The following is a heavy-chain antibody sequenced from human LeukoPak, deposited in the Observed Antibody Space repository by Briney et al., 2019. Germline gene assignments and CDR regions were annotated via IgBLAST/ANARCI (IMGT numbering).Heavy chain of an antibody. V-gene: IGHV3-7*01. CDR2: IKQDGSEK. CDR3: ARDPPVAVTGPSLDY. Sequence: GGSLRLSCAASGFTFSSYWMSWVRQAPGKGLEWVANIKQDGSEKYYVDSVKGRFTISRDNAKNSLYLQMNSLRAKDTAVYYCARDPPVAVTGPSLDYWGQGTLVTVSS. J-gene: IGHJ4*02. D-gene: IGHD6-19*01. CDR1: GFTFSSYW.